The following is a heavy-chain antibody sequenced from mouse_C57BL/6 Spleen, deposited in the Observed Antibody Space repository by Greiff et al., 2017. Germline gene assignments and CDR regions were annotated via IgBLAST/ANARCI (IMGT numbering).Heavy chain of an antibody. J-gene: IGHJ3*01. CDR3: AREWDYDYDRFGY. Sequence: VQLQQPGAELVRPGTSVKLSCKASGYTFTSYWMHWVQQRPGQGLEWIGVIDPADSYTNYNQKVKGKATLTVDKSSSTAYMQLSSLTSEDSAVYYCAREWDYDYDRFGYWGQGTLVTVSA. D-gene: IGHD2-4*01. CDR2: IDPADSYT. CDR1: GYTFTSYW. V-gene: IGHV1-59*01.